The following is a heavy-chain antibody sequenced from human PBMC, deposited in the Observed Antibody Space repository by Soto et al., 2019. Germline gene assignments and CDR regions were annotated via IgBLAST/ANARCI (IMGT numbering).Heavy chain of an antibody. D-gene: IGHD3-10*01. Sequence: VGSLRLSCAASGFTFSSYGMHWVRQAPGKGLEWVAVISYDGSNKYYADSVKGRFTISRDNSKNTLYLQMNSLRAEDTAVYYCAGIGELFDYWGQGTLVTVSS. CDR1: GFTFSSYG. CDR2: ISYDGSNK. CDR3: AGIGELFDY. V-gene: IGHV3-30*03. J-gene: IGHJ4*02.